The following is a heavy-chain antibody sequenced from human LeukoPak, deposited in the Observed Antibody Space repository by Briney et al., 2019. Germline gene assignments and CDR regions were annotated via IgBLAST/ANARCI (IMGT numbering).Heavy chain of an antibody. V-gene: IGHV4-39*01. D-gene: IGHD2-2*01. Sequence: PSETLSLTCTVSGGSISSSSYYWGWIRQPPGKGLEWIGSIYYSGSTYYNPSLKSRVTISVDTSKNQFSLKLSSVTAADTAVYYCARQGQYCSSTSCYRDLSHFDYWGQGTLVTVSS. CDR3: ARQGQYCSSTSCYRDLSHFDY. CDR1: GGSISSSSYY. J-gene: IGHJ4*02. CDR2: IYYSGST.